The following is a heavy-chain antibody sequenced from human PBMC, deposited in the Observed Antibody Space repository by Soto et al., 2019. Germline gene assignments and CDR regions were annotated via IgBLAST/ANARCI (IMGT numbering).Heavy chain of an antibody. V-gene: IGHV3-23*01. Sequence: GGSLRLSCVGSGFTFGAYTMAWVRQAPGKGLEWVSAISGTGDSTYYAESVKGRFIISRDNSKNTLFLQMNSLRVEDTAVYYCAKDPYASAGATGPYAMDVWGQGTTVTVSS. J-gene: IGHJ6*02. CDR1: GFTFGAYT. CDR2: ISGTGDST. CDR3: AKDPYASAGATGPYAMDV. D-gene: IGHD6-13*01.